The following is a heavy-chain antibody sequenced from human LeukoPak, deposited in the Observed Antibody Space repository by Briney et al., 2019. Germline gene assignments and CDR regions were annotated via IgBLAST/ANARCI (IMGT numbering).Heavy chain of an antibody. V-gene: IGHV1-46*01. CDR1: GYIFTNHY. D-gene: IGHD5-18*01. Sequence: ASVKLSCKASGYIFTNHYMYWVRQAPGQGLEWMGVIHPSGGSTSYAPKFQGRVVMTKDTSTSTVYLDLSSLRFEDTALYYCARMGMDSAMVTNFFDSWGQGTMVTVSS. J-gene: IGHJ4*02. CDR2: IHPSGGST. CDR3: ARMGMDSAMVTNFFDS.